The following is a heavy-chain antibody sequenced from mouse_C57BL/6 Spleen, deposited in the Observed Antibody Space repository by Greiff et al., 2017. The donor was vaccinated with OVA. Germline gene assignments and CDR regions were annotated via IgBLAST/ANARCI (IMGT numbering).Heavy chain of an antibody. V-gene: IGHV7-3*01. J-gene: IGHJ2*01. CDR2: IRNKANGYTT. CDR1: GFTFTDYY. CDR3: ARGSSYFDY. Sequence: EVKLMESGGGLVQPGGSLSLSCAASGFTFTDYYMSWVRQPPGKALEWLGFIRNKANGYTTEYSASVKGRFTISRDNSQSILYLQMNALGAEDSATYYCARGSSYFDYWGQGTTLTGSS.